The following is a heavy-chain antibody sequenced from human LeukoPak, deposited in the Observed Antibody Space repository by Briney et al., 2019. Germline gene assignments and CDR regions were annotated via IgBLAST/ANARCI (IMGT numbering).Heavy chain of an antibody. CDR1: GLTFSNYW. CDR3: ARLRIGSSGFWCFDP. V-gene: IGHV3-7*01. Sequence: GGSLRLSCAASGLTFSNYWMGWVRQAPGKGLVWVANINGVGSEPYYGDSLEGRFTISRDNAKNSLYLQMNSLRAEDTAMYYCARLRIGSSGFWCFDPWGQGTLVTVSS. D-gene: IGHD3-22*01. J-gene: IGHJ5*02. CDR2: INGVGSEP.